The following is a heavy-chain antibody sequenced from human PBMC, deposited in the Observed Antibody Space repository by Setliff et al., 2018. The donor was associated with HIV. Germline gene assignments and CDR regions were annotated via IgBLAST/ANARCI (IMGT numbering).Heavy chain of an antibody. V-gene: IGHV1-69*13. CDR2: IIPIFGTA. CDR1: GGTFSSYA. CDR3: ARGPLLAGDGPYYFDY. D-gene: IGHD7-27*01. J-gene: IGHJ4*02. Sequence: SVKVSCKASGGTFSSYAISWVRQAPGQGLEWMGGIIPIFGTANYAQKFQGRVTITADESTRTAYMELSSLRSEDTAVFYCARGPLLAGDGPYYFDYWGQGTRVTVSS.